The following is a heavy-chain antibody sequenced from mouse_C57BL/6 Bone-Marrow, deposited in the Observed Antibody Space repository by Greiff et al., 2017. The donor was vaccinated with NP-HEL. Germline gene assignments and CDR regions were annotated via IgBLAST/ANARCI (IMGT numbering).Heavy chain of an antibody. J-gene: IGHJ2*01. D-gene: IGHD1-1*01. CDR3: TIYYYGSRRLYQAY. Sequence: EVKLVESGGGLVKPGGSLKLSCAASGFTFSSYAMSWVRQTPGKRLEWVAYISSGGDYIYYADTVKGRFTIARDNARNTLYLQMSSLKSEDTAMYYCTIYYYGSRRLYQAYWGQGTTLTVSS. CDR1: GFTFSSYA. V-gene: IGHV5-9-1*02. CDR2: ISSGGDYI.